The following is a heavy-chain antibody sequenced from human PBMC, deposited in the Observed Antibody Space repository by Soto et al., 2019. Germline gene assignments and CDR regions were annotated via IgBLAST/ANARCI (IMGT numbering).Heavy chain of an antibody. CDR2: TIDSGGRS. J-gene: IGHJ4*02. V-gene: IGHV3-23*01. D-gene: IGHD6-19*01. Sequence: EVQLLESGGGLVQPGGSLRLSCAASGSTFRSHAMSWVRQAPGKGLEWVSSTIDSGGRSYHADSVRGRFTISRDNSKNTLYLQMNSLRADDTAIYYCAKDKMEQWLVGGYYDYWGQGALVTVSS. CDR3: AKDKMEQWLVGGYYDY. CDR1: GSTFRSHA.